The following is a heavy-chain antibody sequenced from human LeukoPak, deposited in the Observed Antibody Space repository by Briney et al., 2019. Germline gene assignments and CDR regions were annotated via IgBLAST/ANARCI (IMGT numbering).Heavy chain of an antibody. CDR3: ARAGLEYSYGFDY. J-gene: IGHJ4*02. D-gene: IGHD5-18*01. Sequence: PSETLSLTCSVSGDSISRYYRSWVRQPAGKGLEWIGRVYTSGSTNYNPSLKSRVTMSLDPSKNQFSLKLSSVTAADTAVYYCARAGLEYSYGFDYWGQGTLVTVSS. CDR2: VYTSGST. V-gene: IGHV4-4*07. CDR1: GDSISRYY.